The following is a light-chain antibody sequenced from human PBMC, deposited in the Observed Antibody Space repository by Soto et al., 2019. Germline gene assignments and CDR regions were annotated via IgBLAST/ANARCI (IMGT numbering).Light chain of an antibody. CDR2: EGS. J-gene: IGLJ1*01. V-gene: IGLV2-23*01. Sequence: QSVLTQPASVSGSPGQSITISCTGTSSDVGSYNLVSWYQQHPGKAPKLMIYEGSKRPSGVSNRFSGSKSGNTASLTISGLQAEDEADYYCCSDAGSSTYVFGPGTKLTVL. CDR1: SSDVGSYNL. CDR3: CSDAGSSTYV.